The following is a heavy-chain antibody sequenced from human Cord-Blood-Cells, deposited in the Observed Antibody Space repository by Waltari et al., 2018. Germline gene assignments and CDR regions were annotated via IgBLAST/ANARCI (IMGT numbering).Heavy chain of an antibody. CDR2: IKSKTDGGTT. V-gene: IGHV3-15*01. Sequence: EVQLVESGGGWVKPGGSLRLSCAASGFTFSNAWMSWVRQAPGKGLEWVGRIKSKTDGGTTDYAAPVKGRFTISRDDSKNTLYLQMNSLKTEDTAVYYCTTDRIAAADAFDIWGQGTMVTVSS. CDR1: GFTFSNAW. CDR3: TTDRIAAADAFDI. J-gene: IGHJ3*02. D-gene: IGHD6-13*01.